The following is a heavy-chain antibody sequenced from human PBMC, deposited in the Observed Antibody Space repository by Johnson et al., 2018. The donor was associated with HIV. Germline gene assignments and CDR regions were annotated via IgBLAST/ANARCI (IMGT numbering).Heavy chain of an antibody. CDR3: AKVVRELGMSRPTNDAFDI. V-gene: IGHV3-30*02. Sequence: QVQLVESGGGVVQPGGSLRLSCAASGFTFSSYGMHWVRQAPGKGLEWVTFIRYDGSNKYYVDSVKGRFTISRDNSKNTLYLQMNSLRAEDTAVYYCAKVVRELGMSRPTNDAFDIWGQGTMVTVSS. CDR2: IRYDGSNK. D-gene: IGHD7-27*01. J-gene: IGHJ3*02. CDR1: GFTFSSYG.